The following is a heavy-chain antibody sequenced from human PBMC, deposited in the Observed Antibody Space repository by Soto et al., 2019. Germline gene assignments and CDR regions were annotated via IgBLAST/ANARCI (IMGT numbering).Heavy chain of an antibody. CDR2: IYYSGST. CDR1: GASIGSGVYY. J-gene: IGHJ5*02. CDR3: ARGDDREGPTPFDP. V-gene: IGHV4-31*03. Sequence: SETLSLTSPVSGASIGSGVYYWSWLRQHPGKGLEWIGYIYYSGSTYYNPSLKSRVTISVDTSKNQFSLKLSSVTAADTAVYYCARGDDREGPTPFDPWGQGTLVTVSS.